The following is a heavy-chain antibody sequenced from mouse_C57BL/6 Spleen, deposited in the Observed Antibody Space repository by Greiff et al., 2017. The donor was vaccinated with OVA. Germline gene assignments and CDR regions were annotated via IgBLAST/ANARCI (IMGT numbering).Heavy chain of an antibody. CDR2: INPSTGGT. D-gene: IGHD1-1*01. Sequence: EVQLQQSGPELVKPGASVKISCKASGYSFTGYYMHWVKQSSEKSLEWIGEINPSTGGTSYNQKFKGKATLTVDKSSSTAYMQLKSLTSEDSAVYYCARITTVVYWYFDVWGTGTTVTVSS. CDR3: ARITTVVYWYFDV. J-gene: IGHJ1*03. V-gene: IGHV1-43*01. CDR1: GYSFTGYY.